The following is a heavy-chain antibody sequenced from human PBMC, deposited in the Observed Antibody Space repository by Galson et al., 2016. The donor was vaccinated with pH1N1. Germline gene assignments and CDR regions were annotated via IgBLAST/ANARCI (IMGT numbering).Heavy chain of an antibody. CDR3: AGHGYGDYVYYFDY. J-gene: IGHJ4*02. CDR2: IYNSGST. Sequence: LSLTCTVSGGSISSSSYYWDWIRQPPGKGLEWIGSIYNSGSTYYNPSLKSRVTISVDTSKNQCALKLSSVTAADTAVYYCAGHGYGDYVYYFDYWGQGTLVTVSS. D-gene: IGHD4-17*01. V-gene: IGHV4-39*01. CDR1: GGSISSSSYY.